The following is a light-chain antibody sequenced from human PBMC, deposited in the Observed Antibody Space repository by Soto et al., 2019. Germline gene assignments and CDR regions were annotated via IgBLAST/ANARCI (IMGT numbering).Light chain of an antibody. Sequence: DIQMTQSPSTQSASVGDRVTIACRASQNLGVWLAWYRQKPGKVPSLLIYKTSTLEDGVPSRFSGTGSGTDFTLTIYNLQPDDVATYYGLQCRIYSWTYSQCTKV. CDR3: LQCRIYSWT. J-gene: IGKJ1*01. CDR1: QNLGVW. V-gene: IGKV1-5*03. CDR2: KTS.